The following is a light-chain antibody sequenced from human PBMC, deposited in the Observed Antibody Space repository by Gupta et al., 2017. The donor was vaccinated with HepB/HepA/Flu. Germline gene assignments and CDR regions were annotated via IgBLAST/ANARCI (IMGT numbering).Light chain of an antibody. V-gene: IGLV2-14*03. CDR3: SSYRSGTTSYV. CDR2: DVS. Sequence: QSALTPPAPVSASPGQSITISGPVTSSDVDGYNYVPWYQQLPGKAPKLMIYDVSNRPSGVSNRFSGSKSGNTASLTNSGLQAEDEADYYCSSYRSGTTSYVLGTGTKVTVL. CDR1: SSDVDGYNY. J-gene: IGLJ1*01.